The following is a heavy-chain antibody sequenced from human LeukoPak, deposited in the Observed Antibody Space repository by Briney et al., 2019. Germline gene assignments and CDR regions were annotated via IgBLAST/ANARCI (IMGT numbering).Heavy chain of an antibody. Sequence: SETLSLTCTVSGGSISSSSYSWGWIRQPRGKGLEWIGSIYYSGSTYYNPSLKSRVTISVDTSKNQFSLKLSSVTAADTAVYYCARVTRITMVRGPLDYWGQGTLVTVSS. CDR1: GGSISSSSYS. J-gene: IGHJ4*02. CDR3: ARVTRITMVRGPLDY. D-gene: IGHD3-10*01. V-gene: IGHV4-39*01. CDR2: IYYSGST.